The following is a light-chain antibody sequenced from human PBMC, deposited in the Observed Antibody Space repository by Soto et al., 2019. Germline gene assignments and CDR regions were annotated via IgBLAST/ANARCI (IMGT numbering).Light chain of an antibody. V-gene: IGKV4-1*01. CDR3: QQYHSDPIT. CDR2: WAS. J-gene: IGKJ5*01. Sequence: DFVMTQVPDSLSVSVGETATISCKSIPSVLSKNQKYLAWFQHKPGQPPRLLISWASNRVSGGPDRFRGSRSETDSTLTNTSLQAQDVAVPYCQQYHSDPITLGQGTRL. CDR1: PSVLSKNQKY.